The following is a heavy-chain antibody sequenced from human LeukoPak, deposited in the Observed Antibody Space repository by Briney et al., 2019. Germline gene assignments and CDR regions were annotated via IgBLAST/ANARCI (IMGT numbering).Heavy chain of an antibody. V-gene: IGHV3-30*02. Sequence: GRSLRLSCAASGVTFSIYGMHWVRQAPCKGLEWGAFIRYDVSNKYYADSVKGRFTISRDSSKNTLYLQMHRLRAEDTAVYYCANMTPSCSSTSCSRDYWGQGTMVTVSS. CDR1: GVTFSIYG. D-gene: IGHD2-2*01. CDR3: ANMTPSCSSTSCSRDY. J-gene: IGHJ4*02. CDR2: IRYDVSNK.